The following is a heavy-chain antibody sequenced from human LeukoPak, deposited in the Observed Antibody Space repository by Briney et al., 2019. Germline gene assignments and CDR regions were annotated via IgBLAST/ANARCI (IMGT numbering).Heavy chain of an antibody. CDR2: IYYSGST. CDR1: GGSISSYY. D-gene: IGHD3-3*01. Sequence: SETLSLTCPVSGGSISSYYWSWIRQPPGKGLEWIGYIYYSGSTNYNPSLKSRVTISVDTSKNQFSLKLSSVTAADTAVYYCARELRDRFDPWGQGTLVTVSS. J-gene: IGHJ5*02. V-gene: IGHV4-59*01. CDR3: ARELRDRFDP.